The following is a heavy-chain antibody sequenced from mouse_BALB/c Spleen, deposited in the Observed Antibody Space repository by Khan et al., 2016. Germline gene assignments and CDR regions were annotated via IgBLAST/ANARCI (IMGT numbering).Heavy chain of an antibody. Sequence: QVQLKQSGPGLVQPSQSLFITCTVSGFSLTSYGVHWVRQSPGKGLEWLGVIWRGGSTDYNAAFMSRLSITKDNSKSQVFFKMNSLQADDTAIYYCAKPPYYYGSGYAMDYWGQGTSVTVSS. J-gene: IGHJ4*01. V-gene: IGHV2-5*01. CDR3: AKPPYYYGSGYAMDY. D-gene: IGHD1-1*01. CDR1: GFSLTSYG. CDR2: IWRGGST.